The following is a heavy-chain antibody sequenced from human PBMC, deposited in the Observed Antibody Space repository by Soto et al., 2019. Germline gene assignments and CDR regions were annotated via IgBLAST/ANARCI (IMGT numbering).Heavy chain of an antibody. V-gene: IGHV1-69*01. CDR3: ARNHGSLVPAATGGYFYYGLDV. CDR1: GGTFSSYA. D-gene: IGHD2-2*01. Sequence: QVQLVQSGAEVKKPGSSVKVSCKASGGTFSSYALSWVRQAPGQGLEWMGGIIPSFGTANYAQKLQGRVTIPADESTSTGYMERSSLRSEDTAVYYCARNHGSLVPAATGGYFYYGLDVWGRGTTVIVSS. J-gene: IGHJ6*02. CDR2: IIPSFGTA.